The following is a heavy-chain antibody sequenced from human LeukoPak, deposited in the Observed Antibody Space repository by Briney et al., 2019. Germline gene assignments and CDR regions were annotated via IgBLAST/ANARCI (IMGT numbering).Heavy chain of an antibody. CDR2: ISYDGSNK. Sequence: GGSLRLSCAASGFTFSSYGMHWVRQAPGKRLEWVAVISYDGSNKYYADSVKGRFTISRDNSKNTLYLQMNSLRAEDTAVYYCAKKELALDYWGQGTLVTVSS. J-gene: IGHJ4*02. D-gene: IGHD1-1*01. CDR3: AKKELALDY. CDR1: GFTFSSYG. V-gene: IGHV3-30*18.